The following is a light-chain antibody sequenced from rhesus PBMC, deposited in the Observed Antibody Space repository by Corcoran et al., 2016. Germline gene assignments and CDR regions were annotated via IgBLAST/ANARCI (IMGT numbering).Light chain of an antibody. CDR2: YES. CDR3: QQYYDSPYS. CDR1: QGINNY. Sequence: DIQMTQSPSSLSASVGDRVTITCRASQGINNYLSWYQPRPGRAPQPLIYYESSLETGVPSRFRGSGSGTAYTLIISSLQPEDVATYYCQQYYDSPYSFGQGTKVEIK. V-gene: IGKV1-66*01. J-gene: IGKJ2*01.